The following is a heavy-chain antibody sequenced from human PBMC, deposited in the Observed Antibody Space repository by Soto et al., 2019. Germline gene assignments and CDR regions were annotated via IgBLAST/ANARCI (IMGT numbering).Heavy chain of an antibody. CDR2: IYYSGGT. CDR1: GGSISSYY. Sequence: SETLSLTCTVSGGSISSYYWSWIRQPPGKGLEWIGYIYYSGGTNYNPSLKSRVTMSVDTSKNQFSLKLSSVTAVDTAVYYCARGQLLPEYWGQGTLVTVSS. CDR3: ARGQLLPEY. V-gene: IGHV4-59*12. D-gene: IGHD2-15*01. J-gene: IGHJ4*02.